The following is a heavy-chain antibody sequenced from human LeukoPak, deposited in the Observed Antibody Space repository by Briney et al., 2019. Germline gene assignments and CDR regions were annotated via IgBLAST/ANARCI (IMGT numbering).Heavy chain of an antibody. CDR1: GGSITSSSYY. Sequence: PSETLSLTRPVSGGSITSSSYYWGWIRHPPGHGLEWIGSIYYSGSTYYNPSLKSRVTISVHTSTNQFSLKLSSVTAAGPAVCYCARVPIVVVPAAMEEYYCYYYMDVWGKGTTVTVSS. CDR2: IYYSGST. CDR3: ARVPIVVVPAAMEEYYCYYYMDV. V-gene: IGHV4-39*07. J-gene: IGHJ6*03. D-gene: IGHD2-2*01.